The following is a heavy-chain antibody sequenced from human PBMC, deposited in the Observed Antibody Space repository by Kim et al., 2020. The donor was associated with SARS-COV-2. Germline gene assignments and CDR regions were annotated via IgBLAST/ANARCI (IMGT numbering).Heavy chain of an antibody. Sequence: GGSLRLSCAASGFTFSSYGMHWVRQAPGKGLEWVAVISYDGSNKYYADSVKGRFTISRDNSKNTLYLQMNSLRAEDTAVYYCAKVSPRNGITMVRGVPPDYWGQGTLVTVSS. V-gene: IGHV3-30*18. CDR3: AKVSPRNGITMVRGVPPDY. CDR1: GFTFSSYG. J-gene: IGHJ4*02. CDR2: ISYDGSNK. D-gene: IGHD3-10*01.